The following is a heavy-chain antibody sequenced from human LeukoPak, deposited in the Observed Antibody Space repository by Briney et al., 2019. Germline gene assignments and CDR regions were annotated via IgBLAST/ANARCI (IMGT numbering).Heavy chain of an antibody. CDR2: ISYDGSNK. CDR3: ARVKRPRIAAAFDY. D-gene: IGHD6-13*01. CDR1: GFPFSSYA. Sequence: PGGSLRLSCAASGFPFSSYAMHWVRQAPGKGLEWVAVISYDGSNKYYADSVKGRFTISRDNSKNTLYLQMNSLRAEDTAVYYCARVKRPRIAAAFDYWGQGTLVTVFS. J-gene: IGHJ4*02. V-gene: IGHV3-30*04.